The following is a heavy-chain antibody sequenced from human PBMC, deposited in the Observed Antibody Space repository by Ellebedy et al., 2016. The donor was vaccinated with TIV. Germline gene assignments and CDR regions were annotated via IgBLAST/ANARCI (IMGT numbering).Heavy chain of an antibody. CDR2: IYYSGSA. Sequence: MPSETLSLTCTVSGGTISSGDYYWSSIRQPPGKGLAWVGYIYYSGSAYYNWSLKGRVTISVDRSKKQISLVLNSVTAAYTAVYFCARGLTGNAFALWGQGTIVTVSS. CDR3: ARGLTGNAFAL. CDR1: GGTISSGDYY. V-gene: IGHV4-30-4*01. J-gene: IGHJ3*01. D-gene: IGHD1-20*01.